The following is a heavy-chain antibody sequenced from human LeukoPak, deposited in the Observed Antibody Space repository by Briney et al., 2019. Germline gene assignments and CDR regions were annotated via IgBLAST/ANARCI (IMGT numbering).Heavy chain of an antibody. CDR3: HLYSSGWFHYFDY. D-gene: IGHD6-19*01. CDR1: GGSFSGYY. CDR2: INHSGST. J-gene: IGHJ4*02. V-gene: IGHV4-34*01. Sequence: PSETLSLTCAVYGGSFSGYYWSWIRQPPGKGLEWIGEINHSGSTNYNPSLKSRVTISVDTSKNQFSLKLSSVTAADTAVYYCHLYSSGWFHYFDYWGQGTLVTVSS.